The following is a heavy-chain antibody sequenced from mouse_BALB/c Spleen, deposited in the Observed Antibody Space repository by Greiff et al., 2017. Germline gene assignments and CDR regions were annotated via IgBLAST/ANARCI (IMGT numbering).Heavy chain of an antibody. J-gene: IGHJ2*01. Sequence: EVHLVESGGDLVKPGGSLKLSCAASGFTFSSYGMSWVRQTPDKRLEWVATISSGGSYTYYPDSVKGRFTISRDNAKNTLYLQMSSLKSEDTAMYYCARHEEVIDYWGQGTTLTVSS. D-gene: IGHD2-1*01. V-gene: IGHV5-6*01. CDR2: ISSGGSYT. CDR3: ARHEEVIDY. CDR1: GFTFSSYG.